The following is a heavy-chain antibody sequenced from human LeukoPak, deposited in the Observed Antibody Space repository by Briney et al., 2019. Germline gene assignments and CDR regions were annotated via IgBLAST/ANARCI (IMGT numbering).Heavy chain of an antibody. CDR1: GGSISSGGYY. V-gene: IGHV4-31*03. J-gene: IGHJ4*02. CDR2: IYYSGST. D-gene: IGHD3-22*01. Sequence: SQTLSLTCTVSGGSISSGGYYWSWIRQHPGKGLEWIGYIYYSGSTNYNPSLKSRVTISVDTSKNQFSLKLSSVTAADTAVYYCASGNYYDSSDQGSGDYWGQGTLVTVSS. CDR3: ASGNYYDSSDQGSGDY.